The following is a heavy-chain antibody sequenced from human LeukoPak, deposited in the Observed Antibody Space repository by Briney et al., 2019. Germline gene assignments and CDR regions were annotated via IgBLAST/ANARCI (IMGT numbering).Heavy chain of an antibody. Sequence: ASVKVSCKASGYTFTSYDINWVRQATGQGLEWMGWMNPNSGNTGYAQKFQGRVTMTRSTSISTAYMELNSLRSEDTAVYYCATASTVTTERGSVVRAFDTWGQGTMVTVSS. D-gene: IGHD4-17*01. J-gene: IGHJ3*02. CDR1: GYTFTSYD. V-gene: IGHV1-8*01. CDR2: MNPNSGNT. CDR3: ATASTVTTERGSVVRAFDT.